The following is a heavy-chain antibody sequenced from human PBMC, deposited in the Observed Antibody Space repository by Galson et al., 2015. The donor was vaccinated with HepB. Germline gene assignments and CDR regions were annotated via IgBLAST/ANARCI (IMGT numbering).Heavy chain of an antibody. CDR1: GFTFSNYS. Sequence: SLRLSCAASGFTFSNYSMNWVRQAPGKGLEWVSSISSSSSYIYYADSVKGRFTISRDNAKNSLYLQMNSLRAEDTAVYYCARDVYYYDSSGPPGDYWGQGTLVTVSS. J-gene: IGHJ4*02. V-gene: IGHV3-21*01. D-gene: IGHD3-22*01. CDR3: ARDVYYYDSSGPPGDY. CDR2: ISSSSSYI.